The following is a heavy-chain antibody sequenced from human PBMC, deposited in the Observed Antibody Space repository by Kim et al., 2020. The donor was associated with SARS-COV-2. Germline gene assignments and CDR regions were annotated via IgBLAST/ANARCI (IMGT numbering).Heavy chain of an antibody. V-gene: IGHV4-61*01. Sequence: SETLSLTCTVSGGSVSSGSYYWSWIRQPPGKGLEWIGYIYYSGSTNYNPSLKSRVTISVDTSKNQFSLKLSSVTAADTAVYYCARDRKYQPTNWFDPWGQGTLVTVSS. CDR1: GGSVSSGSYY. D-gene: IGHD2-2*01. J-gene: IGHJ5*02. CDR3: ARDRKYQPTNWFDP. CDR2: IYYSGST.